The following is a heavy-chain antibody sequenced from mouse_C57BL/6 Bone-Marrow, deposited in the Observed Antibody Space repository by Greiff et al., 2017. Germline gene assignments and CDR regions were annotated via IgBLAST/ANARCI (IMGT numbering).Heavy chain of an antibody. CDR2: IWSGGST. V-gene: IGHV2-2*01. CDR3: ARDYGYYAMDY. J-gene: IGHJ4*01. D-gene: IGHD1-1*02. Sequence: VQLQQSGPGLVQPSQSLSITCTVSGFSLTSYGVHWVRQSPGKGLEWLGVIWSGGSTDYNAAFISSLSISKDNSKSQVFFKMNSLQADDTAIYYCARDYGYYAMDYWGQGTSVTVAS. CDR1: GFSLTSYG.